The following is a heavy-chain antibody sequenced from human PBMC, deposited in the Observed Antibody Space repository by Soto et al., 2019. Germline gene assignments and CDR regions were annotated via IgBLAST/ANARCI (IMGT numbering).Heavy chain of an antibody. Sequence: QVQLQESGPGLVKPSETLSLTCTVSGASISSYYWSWIRQPPGKGLKWIGYVYYSGSTDYNPSLTSRATTSVDTSRTSCSLRLSSVTAADTAIYYCARHGGSWNYYYGLDVWGQGTTVTVSS. D-gene: IGHD3-16*01. CDR3: ARHGGSWNYYYGLDV. V-gene: IGHV4-59*01. J-gene: IGHJ6*02. CDR1: GASISSYY. CDR2: VYYSGST.